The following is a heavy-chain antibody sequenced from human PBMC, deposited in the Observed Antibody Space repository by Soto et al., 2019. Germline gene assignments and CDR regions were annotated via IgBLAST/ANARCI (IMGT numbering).Heavy chain of an antibody. Sequence: EVQLLESGGGLVQPGGSLRLSCAASGFTFSSYAMTWVRQAPGKGLEWVSAISGSGISTYYADSVKGRFTISRDNSKNTLYLQMSSRRAEDTAVYYCAKEEAFSSGWAAIDYWGQGTLVTVSS. V-gene: IGHV3-23*01. CDR3: AKEEAFSSGWAAIDY. J-gene: IGHJ4*02. D-gene: IGHD6-19*01. CDR2: ISGSGIST. CDR1: GFTFSSYA.